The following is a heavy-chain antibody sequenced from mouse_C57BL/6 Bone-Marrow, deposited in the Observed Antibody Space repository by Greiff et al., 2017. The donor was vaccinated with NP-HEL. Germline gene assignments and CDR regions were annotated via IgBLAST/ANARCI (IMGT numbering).Heavy chain of an antibody. Sequence: EVKLMESGGDLVKPGGSLKLSCAASGFTFSSYGMSWVRQTPDKRLEWVATISSGGSYTYYPDSVKGRFTISRDNAKNTLYLQMSSLKSEDTAMYYCARQVYDYDEGGFDYWGQGTTLTVSS. J-gene: IGHJ2*01. CDR1: GFTFSSYG. CDR3: ARQVYDYDEGGFDY. CDR2: ISSGGSYT. D-gene: IGHD2-4*01. V-gene: IGHV5-6*01.